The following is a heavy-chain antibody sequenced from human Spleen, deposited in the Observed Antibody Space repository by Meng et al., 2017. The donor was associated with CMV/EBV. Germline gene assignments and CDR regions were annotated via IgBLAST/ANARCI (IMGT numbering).Heavy chain of an antibody. CDR3: ARAVEYSSSPFDY. CDR1: GGSVSNGRYY. J-gene: IGHJ4*02. Sequence: GSLRLSCTVSGGSVSNGRYYWSWIRQPPGKGLEYIGYISYSGITNYNPSLKTRLTISVDTSKSQFSLNLSPVTAADTAVYYCARAVEYSSSPFDYWGQGTLVTVSS. D-gene: IGHD6-6*01. V-gene: IGHV4-61*01. CDR2: ISYSGIT.